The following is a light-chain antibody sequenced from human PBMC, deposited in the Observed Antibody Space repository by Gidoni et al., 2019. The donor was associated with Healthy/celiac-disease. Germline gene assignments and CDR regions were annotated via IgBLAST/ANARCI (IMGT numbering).Light chain of an antibody. CDR3: QQRSNWPPT. CDR1: QSVSSY. J-gene: IGKJ2*01. Sequence: EIVLTQSPATLSLSPGERATLSCRASQSVSSYLAWYQQNPGQAPRLLIYDASNRATGIPARFSGSGSVTDFTLTISSLEPEDFAVYYCQQRSNWPPTFGQGTKLEIK. CDR2: DAS. V-gene: IGKV3-11*01.